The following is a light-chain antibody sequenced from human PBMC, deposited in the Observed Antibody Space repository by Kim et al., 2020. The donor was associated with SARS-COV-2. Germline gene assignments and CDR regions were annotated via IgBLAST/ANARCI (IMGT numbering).Light chain of an antibody. J-gene: IGKJ4*01. CDR2: TAS. CDR1: QSISSY. Sequence: DIQMTQSPSSLSASVGDRVTITCRASQSISSYLNWYQQKPGKAPKLLIYTASSLQSGVPSRFSGSESGTDFTLTISSLQPEDFATYYCQQSYRTPLTFGGGTKVEI. V-gene: IGKV1-39*01. CDR3: QQSYRTPLT.